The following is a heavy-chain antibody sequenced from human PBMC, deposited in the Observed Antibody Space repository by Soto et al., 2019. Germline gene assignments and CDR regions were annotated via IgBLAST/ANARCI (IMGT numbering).Heavy chain of an antibody. J-gene: IGHJ5*02. Sequence: QVQLVESGGGVVQPGRSLRLSCAASGFSFSNYGMHWVRQAPGEGLDWVATISYDGSNKYYADSVKGRFTISRDNSKNTLYLQMNSLRAGDTAVYHCAKDVVRFFDPWGQGTLVTVSS. CDR2: ISYDGSNK. V-gene: IGHV3-30*18. D-gene: IGHD3-3*01. CDR3: AKDVVRFFDP. CDR1: GFSFSNYG.